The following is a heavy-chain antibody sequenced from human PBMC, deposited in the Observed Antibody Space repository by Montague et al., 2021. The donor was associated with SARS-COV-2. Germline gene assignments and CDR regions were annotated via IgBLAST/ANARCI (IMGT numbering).Heavy chain of an antibody. D-gene: IGHD2-2*02. CDR2: ISRSGNT. Sequence: SETLSLTCAVSGGSFSRYYWSWIRQPPRKGLEWIGEISRSGNTKYNPSLQSRVPISLDTSRNQFSLKVSSATAADTAIYYCARLGDGIVPSPILGLGPYYSFYYMDVWGKGTTVTVSS. V-gene: IGHV4-34*01. CDR1: GGSFSRYY. CDR3: ARLGDGIVPSPILGLGPYYSFYYMDV. J-gene: IGHJ6*03.